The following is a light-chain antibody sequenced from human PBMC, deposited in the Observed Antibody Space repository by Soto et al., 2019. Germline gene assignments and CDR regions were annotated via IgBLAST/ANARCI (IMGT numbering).Light chain of an antibody. Sequence: QSALTQPPSASGSPGQSVTISCTGTSSDVGGYNYVSWYQQHPGKAPKVMIYEDNKRPSGVPDLFSGSNSGNTASLTVSGRQAEDEADDYCKAYSCINNWVFGGGTKLTVL. CDR2: EDN. CDR1: SSDVGGYNY. V-gene: IGLV2-8*01. J-gene: IGLJ3*02. CDR3: KAYSCINNWV.